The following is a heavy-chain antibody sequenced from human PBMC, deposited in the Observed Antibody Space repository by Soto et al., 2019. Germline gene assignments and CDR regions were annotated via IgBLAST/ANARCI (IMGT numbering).Heavy chain of an antibody. J-gene: IGHJ6*02. CDR1: GGSISSYY. Sequence: SETLSLTCTVSGGSISSYYWSWIRQPPGKGLEWIGYIYYSGSTNYNPSLKSRVTISVDTSKNQFSLKLSSVTAADTAVYYCARERGDFHPYYGMDVWGQGTTVTVSS. V-gene: IGHV4-59*01. CDR2: IYYSGST. CDR3: ARERGDFHPYYGMDV. D-gene: IGHD3-10*01.